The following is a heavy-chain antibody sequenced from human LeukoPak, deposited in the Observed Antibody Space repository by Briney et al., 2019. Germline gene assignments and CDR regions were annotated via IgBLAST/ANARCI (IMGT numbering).Heavy chain of an antibody. J-gene: IGHJ4*02. Sequence: TSETLSLTCTVSGGSISSSSYYWGWIRQPPGKGLEWIGSIYYSGSTYYNPSLKSRVTISVDTSKNQFPMKLSSVTAADTAVYYCARRHDYGGNTFDYWGQGTLVTVSS. D-gene: IGHD4-23*01. CDR1: GGSISSSSYY. CDR3: ARRHDYGGNTFDY. V-gene: IGHV4-39*01. CDR2: IYYSGST.